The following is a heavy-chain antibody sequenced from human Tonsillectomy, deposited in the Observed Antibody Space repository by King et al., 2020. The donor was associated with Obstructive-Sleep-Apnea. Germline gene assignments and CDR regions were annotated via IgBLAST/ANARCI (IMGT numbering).Heavy chain of an antibody. Sequence: VQLVESGGGLVQPGGSLRLSCAASGFTFSSYSMNWVRQAPGKGREGVSYISSSSSTKYYADSVKGRFTISRDNAKNSLYLQMNSLRAEDTAVYYCARDRYYYDSSGYYHDYWGQGTLVTVSS. V-gene: IGHV3-48*04. CDR1: GFTFSSYS. D-gene: IGHD3-22*01. CDR3: ARDRYYYDSSGYYHDY. CDR2: ISSSSSTK. J-gene: IGHJ4*02.